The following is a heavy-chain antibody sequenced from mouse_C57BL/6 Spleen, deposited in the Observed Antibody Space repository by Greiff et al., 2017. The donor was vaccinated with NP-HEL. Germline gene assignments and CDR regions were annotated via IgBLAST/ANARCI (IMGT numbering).Heavy chain of an antibody. D-gene: IGHD1-1*01. CDR3: ARAHPTVEDAMDY. J-gene: IGHJ4*01. V-gene: IGHV5-6*02. CDR1: GFTFSSYG. Sequence: DVKLVESGGDLVKPGGSLKLSCAASGFTFSSYGMSWVRQTPDKRLEWVATISSGGSYTYYPDSVKGRFTISRDNAKNTLYLQMSSLKSEDTAMYYCARAHPTVEDAMDYWGQGTSVTVSS. CDR2: ISSGGSYT.